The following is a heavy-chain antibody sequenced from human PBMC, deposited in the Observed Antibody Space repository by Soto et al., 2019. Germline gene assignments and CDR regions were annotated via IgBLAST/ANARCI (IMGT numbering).Heavy chain of an antibody. D-gene: IGHD6-25*01. CDR2: IYNRGTT. Sequence: PSETLSLTCTVSGGSVRSSIYYWAWIRQPPGKGLEWIGSIYNRGTTACSPSLKSRVTISVDTSKNQFSLRLPSVTVADTGVYYCARKSDAAASKPPDYWGQGTLVTVSS. V-gene: IGHV4-39*01. CDR1: GGSVRSSIYY. CDR3: ARKSDAAASKPPDY. J-gene: IGHJ4*02.